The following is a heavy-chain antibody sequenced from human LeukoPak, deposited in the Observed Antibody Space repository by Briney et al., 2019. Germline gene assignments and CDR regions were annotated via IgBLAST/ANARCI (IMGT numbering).Heavy chain of an antibody. CDR2: ISSSSSYI. CDR1: GFTFSSYN. J-gene: IGHJ4*02. D-gene: IGHD1-26*01. CDR3: AGEWELLEGVEDY. Sequence: GGSLRLSCAASGFTFSSYNMNWVRQAPGKGLEWVSSISSSSSYIYYAASGKGRFTISRDNAKNSLYLQMNSLRAEDTAVYYCAGEWELLEGVEDYWGQGPLVTVSS. V-gene: IGHV3-21*01.